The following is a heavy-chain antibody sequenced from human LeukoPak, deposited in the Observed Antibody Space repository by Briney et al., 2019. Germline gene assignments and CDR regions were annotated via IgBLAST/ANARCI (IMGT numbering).Heavy chain of an antibody. CDR3: ARPRSYCSSTSCSFDY. D-gene: IGHD2-2*01. CDR2: IIPIFGTA. V-gene: IGHV1-69*13. J-gene: IGHJ4*02. Sequence: ASVKVSCKASGGTFSSYAISWVRQAPGQGLEWMGGIIPIFGTANYAQKFQGRVTITADGSTSTAYMELSSLRSEDTAVYYCARPRSYCSSTSCSFDYWGQGTLVTVSS. CDR1: GGTFSSYA.